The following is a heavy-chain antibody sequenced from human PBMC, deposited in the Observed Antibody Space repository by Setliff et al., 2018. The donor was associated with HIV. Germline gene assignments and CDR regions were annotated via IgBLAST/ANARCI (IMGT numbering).Heavy chain of an antibody. V-gene: IGHV3-74*01. J-gene: IGHJ6*02. Sequence: PGGSLRLSCAASGFTFSSYWMHWVRQAPGKGLVWVSRINTDGSSTSYADSVKGRFTISRDNSKNTLYLQMNSLRAEDTAVYYCAKTLPTLYPPHDYYFAMDVWGQGTTVTVSS. D-gene: IGHD2-15*01. CDR1: GFTFSSYW. CDR3: AKTLPTLYPPHDYYFAMDV. CDR2: INTDGSST.